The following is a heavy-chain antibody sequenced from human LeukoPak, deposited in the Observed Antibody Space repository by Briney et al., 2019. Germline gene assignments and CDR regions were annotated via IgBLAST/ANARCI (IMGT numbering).Heavy chain of an antibody. J-gene: IGHJ4*02. V-gene: IGHV4-34*01. Sequence: SETLSLTCAVYGGSFSDYFWSWIRQSPGKGLEWIGEINHSGSTNYNPSLKSRVTISVDTSKNQFSLKLTSVTAADTAVYYCARARVNGKFDYWGQGILVTVSS. CDR3: ARARVNGKFDY. CDR1: GGSFSDYF. D-gene: IGHD1-14*01. CDR2: INHSGST.